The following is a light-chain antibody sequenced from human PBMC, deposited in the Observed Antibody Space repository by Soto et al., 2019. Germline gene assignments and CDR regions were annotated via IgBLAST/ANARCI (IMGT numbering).Light chain of an antibody. CDR3: QQYNSYSSIT. J-gene: IGKJ5*01. CDR2: DAS. Sequence: DIPMTQSPSTLSASVGDRVTITCRASQSISSWLAWYQQKPGKAPKLLIYDASSLESGVPSRFSGSGSGTEFTLTISSLQPDDFATYYCQQYNSYSSITFGQGTRLEIK. V-gene: IGKV1-5*01. CDR1: QSISSW.